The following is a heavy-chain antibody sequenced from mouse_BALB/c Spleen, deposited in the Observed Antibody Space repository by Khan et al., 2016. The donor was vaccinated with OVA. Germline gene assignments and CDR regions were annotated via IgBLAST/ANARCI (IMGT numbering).Heavy chain of an antibody. V-gene: IGHV1-7*01. CDR2: IDPRTGYI. CDR3: ARRGLYGIFVY. J-gene: IGHJ3*01. CDR1: GYTFTTYW. D-gene: IGHD2-1*01. Sequence: VQLQQSGAELAKPGASVKMSCKASGYTFTTYWMHWVKKRPGQGLEWIGYIDPRTGYIEYNQKFKDKATLTTDKSSNTAFMKLSSLTSEDYAVSYWARRGLYGIFVYWGQGTLVTVSA.